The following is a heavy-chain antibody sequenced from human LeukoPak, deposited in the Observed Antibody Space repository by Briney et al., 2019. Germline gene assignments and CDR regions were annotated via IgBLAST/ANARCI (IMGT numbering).Heavy chain of an antibody. CDR1: GFTFGSYW. D-gene: IGHD3-10*01. CDR2: IKQDGSEK. J-gene: IGHJ4*02. Sequence: GGSLRLSCAASGFTFGSYWMSWIRQAPGMGLEWVANIKQDGSEKYYVDSVKGRFTISRDNAKNSLYLQMNSLRAEDTAVYYCAREIPQFAAFDYWGQGTLVTVSS. CDR3: AREIPQFAAFDY. V-gene: IGHV3-7*01.